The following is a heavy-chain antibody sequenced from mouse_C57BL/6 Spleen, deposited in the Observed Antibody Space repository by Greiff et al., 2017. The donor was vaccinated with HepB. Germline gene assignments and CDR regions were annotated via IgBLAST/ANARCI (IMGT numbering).Heavy chain of an antibody. CDR2: IWRGGST. D-gene: IGHD1-1*01. CDR3: AKNGGSSRYAMDY. V-gene: IGHV2-5*01. CDR1: GFSLTSYG. Sequence: VKLVESGPGLVQPSQSLSITCTVSGFSLTSYGVHWVRQSPGKGLEWLGVIWRGGSTDYNAAFMSRLSITKDNSKSQVFFKMNSLQADDTAIYYCAKNGGSSRYAMDYWGQGTSVTVSS. J-gene: IGHJ4*01.